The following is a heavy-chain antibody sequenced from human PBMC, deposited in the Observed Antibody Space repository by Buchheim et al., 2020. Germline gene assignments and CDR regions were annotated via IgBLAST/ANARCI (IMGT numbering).Heavy chain of an antibody. CDR3: ARNWQRFDY. CDR1: GFSFSDYY. J-gene: IGHJ4*02. CDR2: ISSSGETM. V-gene: IGHV3-11*01. Sequence: QVQLVESGGGLVKPGGSLRLSCAASGFSFSDYYMSWIRQAPGKGPEWISYISSSGETMFYADSVRGRSIISRDNARNSLYLDMKYLKAEDTAVYYCARNWQRFDYWGQGTL.